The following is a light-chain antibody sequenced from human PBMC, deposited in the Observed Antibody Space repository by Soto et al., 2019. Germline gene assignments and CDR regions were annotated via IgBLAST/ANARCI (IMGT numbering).Light chain of an antibody. CDR2: RNN. J-gene: IGLJ1*01. V-gene: IGLV1-47*01. CDR1: SSNIGSNY. CDR3: AAWDDSLSGHYV. Sequence: SVLTQPPSASGTHGQRVTISCSGSSSNIGSNYVYWYQQLPGTAPKLLIYRNNQRPSGVPDRFSGSKSGTSASLAISGLRSEDEADYYCAAWDDSLSGHYVFGTGTKVTVL.